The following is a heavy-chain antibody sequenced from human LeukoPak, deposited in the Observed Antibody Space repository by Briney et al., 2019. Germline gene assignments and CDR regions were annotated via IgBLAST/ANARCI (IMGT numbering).Heavy chain of an antibody. CDR3: ARGGPPKGYMDV. Sequence: SETLSLTCTVSGGSISSSSYYWGWIRQPPGKGLEWIGSIYYSGSTYYNPSLKSRVTISVDTSKNQFSLKLSSVTAADTAVYYCARGGPPKGYMDVWGKGTTVTVSS. CDR2: IYYSGST. V-gene: IGHV4-39*07. J-gene: IGHJ6*03. CDR1: GGSISSSSYY.